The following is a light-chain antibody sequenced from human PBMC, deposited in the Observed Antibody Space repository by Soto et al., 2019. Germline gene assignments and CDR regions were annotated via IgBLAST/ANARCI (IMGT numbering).Light chain of an antibody. CDR2: GNS. V-gene: IGLV1-40*01. CDR3: QSYDSRVRVV. Sequence: QSVLTQPPSVSGAPGQRVTISCTGSSSNIGAGYNVHWYQQLLGTAPKLLIYGNSNRPSRVPDRFSGSKSCTSASLAITGLQAEDEADYYCQSYDSRVRVVFGGGTKLTVL. CDR1: SSNIGAGYN. J-gene: IGLJ2*01.